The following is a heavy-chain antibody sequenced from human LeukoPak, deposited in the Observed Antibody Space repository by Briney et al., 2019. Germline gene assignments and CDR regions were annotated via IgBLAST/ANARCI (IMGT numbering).Heavy chain of an antibody. CDR3: AREGITIFGVVTSASEKSHYYYYYMDV. CDR1: GYTFTGYY. D-gene: IGHD3-3*01. CDR2: INPNSGGT. V-gene: IGHV1-2*02. Sequence: GASVKVSCKASGYTFTGYYMHWVRQAPGQGLEWMGWINPNSGGTNYAQKFQGRVTMTRDTSISTAYMELSRLRSDDTAVYYCAREGITIFGVVTSASEKSHYYYYYMDVWGKGTTVTVSS. J-gene: IGHJ6*03.